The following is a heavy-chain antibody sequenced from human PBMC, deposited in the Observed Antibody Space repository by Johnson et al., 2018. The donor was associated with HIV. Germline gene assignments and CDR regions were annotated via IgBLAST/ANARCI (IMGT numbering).Heavy chain of an antibody. Sequence: VQLVESGGVVVQPGGSLRLSCAASGFTFDDYAMHWVRQAPGKGLEWVSLISWDGGSTYYADSMKGRFTISRDNAKNSLYLQMNSLRAEDTALYYCAKDMGYGGNPGAFDIWGQGTRVTVSS. CDR1: GFTFDDYA. J-gene: IGHJ3*02. D-gene: IGHD4-23*01. V-gene: IGHV3-43D*03. CDR2: ISWDGGST. CDR3: AKDMGYGGNPGAFDI.